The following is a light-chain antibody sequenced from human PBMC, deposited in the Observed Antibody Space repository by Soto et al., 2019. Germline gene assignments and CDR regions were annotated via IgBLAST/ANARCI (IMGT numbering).Light chain of an antibody. CDR3: SSYAGSNNFV. V-gene: IGLV2-8*01. Sequence: QSVLTQPASVSGSPGQSITISCTGTSSDVGAYNFVSWHQQHPGKAPKLVIYEVTKRPSGVPDRVSASKSGNTASLTVSGLRAEDEADYYCSSYAGSNNFVFGSGTKVTVL. CDR1: SSDVGAYNF. CDR2: EVT. J-gene: IGLJ1*01.